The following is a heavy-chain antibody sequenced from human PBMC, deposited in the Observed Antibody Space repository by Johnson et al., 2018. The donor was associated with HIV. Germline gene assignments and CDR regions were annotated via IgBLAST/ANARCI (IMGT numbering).Heavy chain of an antibody. J-gene: IGHJ3*02. CDR3: AKDSATDPFDI. CDR2: ISWNSGSI. D-gene: IGHD6-25*01. V-gene: IGHV3-9*01. CDR1: GFTFDDYA. Sequence: VLLVESGGGLVQPGRSLRLSCAASGFTFDDYAMHWVRQAPGKGLEWVSGISWNSGSIGYADSVKGRFTISRDNSKNTLYLQMNSLRAEDTAVYYCAKDSATDPFDIWGQGTMVTVSS.